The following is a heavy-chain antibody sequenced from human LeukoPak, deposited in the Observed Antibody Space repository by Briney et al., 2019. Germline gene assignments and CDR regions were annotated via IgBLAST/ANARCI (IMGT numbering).Heavy chain of an antibody. CDR1: GFTLSFYW. D-gene: IGHD4-17*01. J-gene: IGHJ4*02. CDR3: ARGGNYGTNSFDY. CDR2: INSDGSST. Sequence: GGSLRLSCAASGFTLSFYWMHWVRQGPGKGLVWVSRINSDGSSTSYADSVKGRFTISRDNAKNTLYLQMNSLRAEDTAVYYCARGGNYGTNSFDYWGQGTLVIVSS. V-gene: IGHV3-74*01.